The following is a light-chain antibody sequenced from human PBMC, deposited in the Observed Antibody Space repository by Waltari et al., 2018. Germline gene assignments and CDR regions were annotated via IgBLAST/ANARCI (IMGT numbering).Light chain of an antibody. Sequence: DIVMTQSPLSLPVTPGEPASISCRSSQSLLHSNGYNYLDLYLQKPGQSPQLLIYLGSDRASGGPDRCSGSGSGTDFTLKISRVEAEDVGVYYCMQALQTPVTFGQGTKVEIK. CDR2: LGS. J-gene: IGKJ1*01. V-gene: IGKV2-28*01. CDR1: QSLLHSNGYNY. CDR3: MQALQTPVT.